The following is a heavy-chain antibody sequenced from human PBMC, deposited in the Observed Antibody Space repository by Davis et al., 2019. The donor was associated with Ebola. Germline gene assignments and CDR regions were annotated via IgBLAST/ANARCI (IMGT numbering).Heavy chain of an antibody. D-gene: IGHD2-2*03. J-gene: IGHJ1*01. Sequence: GESLKISCAASGFTFSSYAMSWVRQAPGKGLEWVSAISGSGGSTYYADSVKGRFTISRDNSKNTLYLQMNSLRAEDTAVYYCANLASGYCSSTSCYLVGVGEYFQHWGQGTLVTVSS. V-gene: IGHV3-23*01. CDR3: ANLASGYCSSTSCYLVGVGEYFQH. CDR1: GFTFSSYA. CDR2: ISGSGGST.